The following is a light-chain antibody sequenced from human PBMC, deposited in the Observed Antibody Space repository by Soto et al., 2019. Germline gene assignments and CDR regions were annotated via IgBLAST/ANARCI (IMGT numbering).Light chain of an antibody. J-gene: IGLJ3*02. Sequence: QSVLTQPRSVSGSPGQSVTISCTGTSSDVGGYNYVSWYQQHPGKAPKLIIYAVSGRPSGVPDRFSGSKSGNTASLTISGLQADDEADYYCCSYAGSKTWVFGGGTKLTVL. CDR3: CSYAGSKTWV. CDR2: AVS. CDR1: SSDVGGYNY. V-gene: IGLV2-11*01.